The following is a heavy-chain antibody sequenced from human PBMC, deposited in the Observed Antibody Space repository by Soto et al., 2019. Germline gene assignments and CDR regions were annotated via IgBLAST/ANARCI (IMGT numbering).Heavy chain of an antibody. CDR3: VKARAAGGFDY. CDR2: ISGSGGNT. J-gene: IGHJ4*02. CDR1: GFTFTNYA. Sequence: EVHLLDSGGGLVQPGGSLRLSCAASGFTFTNYAMSWVRQTPGKGLEWVSSISGSGGNTYYADSVRGRFTISRDTTKNTLYLQMNSLRAEDTAIYYCVKARAAGGFDYWGQGTLVTVSS. V-gene: IGHV3-23*01. D-gene: IGHD3-10*01.